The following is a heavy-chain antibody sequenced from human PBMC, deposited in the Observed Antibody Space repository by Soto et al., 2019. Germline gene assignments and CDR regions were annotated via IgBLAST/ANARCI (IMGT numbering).Heavy chain of an antibody. CDR2: ISYDGSNK. CDR1: GFTFSSDG. D-gene: IGHD3-16*01. CDR3: ANALSNRDYYGMDV. V-gene: IGHV3-30*18. Sequence: WGSLRLSCAASGFTFSSDGIHWVRLGPGKGLGRVAVISYDGSNKYYADSVMDRLTISTDNSKNTLYLQMKSLRAEATAVYYCANALSNRDYYGMDVWGQGTTVTVSS. J-gene: IGHJ6*02.